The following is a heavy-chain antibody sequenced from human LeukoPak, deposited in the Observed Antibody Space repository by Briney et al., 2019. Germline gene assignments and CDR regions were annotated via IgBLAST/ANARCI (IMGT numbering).Heavy chain of an antibody. CDR3: ARGVVPAAIDPWDDAFDI. CDR1: GGTFSSYA. Sequence: ASVKVSCKASGGTFSSYAISWVRQAPGQGLEWMGGIIPIFGTANYAQKFQGRVTITADESTSTAYMELSSLRSEDTAVYYCARGVVPAAIDPWDDAFDIWGQGTMVTVPS. J-gene: IGHJ3*02. D-gene: IGHD2-2*02. V-gene: IGHV1-69*13. CDR2: IIPIFGTA.